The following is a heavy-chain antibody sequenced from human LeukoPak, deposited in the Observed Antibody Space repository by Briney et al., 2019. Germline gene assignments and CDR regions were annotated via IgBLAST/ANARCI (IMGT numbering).Heavy chain of an antibody. CDR3: ARQVATKVTNAVDI. J-gene: IGHJ3*02. CDR2: INPGGGTT. CDR1: GYTFTRYY. D-gene: IGHD5-18*01. Sequence: ASVKVSCKASGYTFTRYYIHWVRQAPGQGLEWMGIINPGGGTTSYKQKFQGRLTVTRDTSTSTVYMELRSLRSEDTAVYYCARQVATKVTNAVDIWGQGTPVTVSS. V-gene: IGHV1-46*01.